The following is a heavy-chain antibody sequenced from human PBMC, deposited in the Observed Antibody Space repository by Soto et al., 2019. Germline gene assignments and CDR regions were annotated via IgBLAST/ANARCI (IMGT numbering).Heavy chain of an antibody. D-gene: IGHD3-10*01. CDR2: IYHSGST. CDR3: AGGSHDYYGSGSYYI. V-gene: IGHV4-4*02. Sequence: QVQLQEPGPGLVKPSGTLSLTCAVSGGSISSSNWWSWVRQPPGKRLEWIGEIYHSGSTNYNPSLKSRVTISVDQSKNQYSRKLSSVTAADTAVYYCAGGSHDYYGSGSYYIWGQGTLVTVSS. CDR1: GGSISSSNW. J-gene: IGHJ4*02.